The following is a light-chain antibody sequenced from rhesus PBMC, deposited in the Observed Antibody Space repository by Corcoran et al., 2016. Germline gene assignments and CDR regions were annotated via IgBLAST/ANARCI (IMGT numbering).Light chain of an antibody. CDR3: QQYNDLLPLT. CDR1: ESVGSY. CDR2: SAY. V-gene: IGKV3-40*03. J-gene: IGKJ4*01. Sequence: EIVMTQSPATLSLSPGETATLSCRASESVGSYLAWYQQKPGQAPKLLVHSAYFRATGIPDRFSGRGSRTEFTRTISSLEPEDVGVYHCQQYNDLLPLTFGGGTKVELK.